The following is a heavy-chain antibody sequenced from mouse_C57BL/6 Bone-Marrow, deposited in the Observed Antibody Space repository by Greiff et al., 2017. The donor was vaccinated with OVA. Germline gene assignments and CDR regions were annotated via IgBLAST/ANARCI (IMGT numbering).Heavy chain of an antibody. CDR1: GFTFSSYA. D-gene: IGHD1-1*01. Sequence: VKLVESGGGLVQPGGSLKLSCAASGFTFSSYAMSWVRQTPAKRLEWVATISDGGSYTYYPGNVKGRFTISRDNAKNTLYLQLSHLKSVDTAMYYCSMNYYGGLFDYWGQGTTLTVSS. J-gene: IGHJ2*01. CDR2: ISDGGSYT. CDR3: SMNYYGGLFDY. V-gene: IGHV5-4*03.